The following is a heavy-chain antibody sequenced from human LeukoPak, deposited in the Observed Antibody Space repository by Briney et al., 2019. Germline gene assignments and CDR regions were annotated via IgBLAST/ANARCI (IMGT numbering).Heavy chain of an antibody. J-gene: IGHJ4*02. CDR1: GFTFDDYA. D-gene: IGHD6-13*01. CDR3: AKEDGSSLDY. V-gene: IGHV3-9*01. CDR2: ISWNSGSI. Sequence: GGSLRLSCAASGFTFDDYAMHWVRQAPGKGLEWVSGISWNSGSIGYADSVKGRFTISRDNAKNSLYLQMNSLRAEDTALYYCAKEDGSSLDYWGQGTLVTVSS.